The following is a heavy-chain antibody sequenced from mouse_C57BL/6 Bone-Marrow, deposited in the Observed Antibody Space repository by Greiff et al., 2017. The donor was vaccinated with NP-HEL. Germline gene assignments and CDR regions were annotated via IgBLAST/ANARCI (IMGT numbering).Heavy chain of an antibody. CDR2: ISDGGSYT. CDR3: ARDTYGSSRVYAMDY. J-gene: IGHJ4*01. V-gene: IGHV5-4*01. CDR1: GFTFSSYA. D-gene: IGHD1-1*01. Sequence: EVKLMESGGGLVKPGGSLKLSCAASGFTFSSYAMSWVRQTPEKRLEWVATISDGGSYTYYPDNVKGRFTISRDNAKNNLYLQMSHLKSEDTAMYYCARDTYGSSRVYAMDYWGQGTSVTVSS.